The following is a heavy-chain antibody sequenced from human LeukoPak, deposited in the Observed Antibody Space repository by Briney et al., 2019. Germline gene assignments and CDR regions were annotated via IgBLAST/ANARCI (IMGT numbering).Heavy chain of an antibody. D-gene: IGHD4-23*01. Sequence: PGGSLTLSCATSGFTFGSYSMNWVRLVPGKGLQWVSSISSTSRYIYYADSVKGRFTVSRDNAKNSLSLEMNSLGVEDTAVYYCARGRGGDYGGNSGHFDYWGQGTLVTVSS. CDR3: ARGRGGDYGGNSGHFDY. V-gene: IGHV3-21*01. J-gene: IGHJ4*02. CDR2: ISSTSRYI. CDR1: GFTFGSYS.